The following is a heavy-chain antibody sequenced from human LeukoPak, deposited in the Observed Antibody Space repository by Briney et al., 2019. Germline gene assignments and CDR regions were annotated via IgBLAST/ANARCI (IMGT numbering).Heavy chain of an antibody. CDR3: AGGVWFGEKGHNWFDP. Sequence: PSETLSLTCTVSGGSISSSSYYWGWIRQPPGKGLEWIGSIYYSGSTNYNPSLKSRVTMSVDTSKNQFSLKLSSVTAADTAVYYCAGGVWFGEKGHNWFDPWGQGTLVTVSS. CDR1: GGSISSSSYY. D-gene: IGHD3-10*01. V-gene: IGHV4-39*07. J-gene: IGHJ5*02. CDR2: IYYSGST.